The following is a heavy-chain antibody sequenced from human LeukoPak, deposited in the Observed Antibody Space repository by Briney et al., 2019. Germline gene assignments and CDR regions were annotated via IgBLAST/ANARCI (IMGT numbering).Heavy chain of an antibody. CDR3: ARSSAYYDFWSGYLSQIYYGMDV. V-gene: IGHV3-7*01. J-gene: IGHJ6*02. Sequence: PGGSLRLSCAASGFTFSSYWMSWVRQAPGKGLEWVANIKQDGSEKYYVDSVKGRFTISRDNAKNSLYLQMNSLRAEDTAVYYCARSSAYYDFWSGYLSQIYYGMDVWGQGTTVTVSS. CDR2: IKQDGSEK. D-gene: IGHD3-3*01. CDR1: GFTFSSYW.